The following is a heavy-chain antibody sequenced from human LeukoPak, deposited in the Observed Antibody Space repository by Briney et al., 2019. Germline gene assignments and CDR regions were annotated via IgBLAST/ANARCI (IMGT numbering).Heavy chain of an antibody. CDR2: IYHSGST. CDR3: ARKYYYDSSGYYYCWFDP. V-gene: IGHV4-38-2*02. J-gene: IGHJ5*02. CDR1: GYSITSGYY. D-gene: IGHD3-22*01. Sequence: SETLSLTCNVSGYSITSGYYWGWIRQPPGKGLEWIGSIYHSGSTYYNPSLKSRVTISVDTSKNQFSLKLSSVTAADTAVYYCARKYYYDSSGYYYCWFDPWGQGTLVTVSS.